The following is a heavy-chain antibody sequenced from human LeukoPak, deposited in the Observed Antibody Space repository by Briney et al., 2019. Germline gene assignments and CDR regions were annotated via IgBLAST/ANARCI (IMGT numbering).Heavy chain of an antibody. D-gene: IGHD6-13*01. V-gene: IGHV3-7*01. CDR1: GFTFSNYW. CDR3: ARETFAATARGGDH. J-gene: IGHJ4*02. Sequence: GGSLRLSCAASGFTFSNYWMTWVRQAPRKGLEWVANIKQDGGETYYVDSVKGRFTISRDNAKNSLFLQMNSLRADDTAVYYCARETFAATARGGDHWGQGTLVTVSS. CDR2: IKQDGGET.